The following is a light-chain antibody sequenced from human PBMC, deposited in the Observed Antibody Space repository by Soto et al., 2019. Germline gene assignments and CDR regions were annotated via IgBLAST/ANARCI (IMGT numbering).Light chain of an antibody. J-gene: IGKJ4*01. CDR2: DAS. Sequence: DIQMTQSPSTLSASVGDSVTITCRASQSISTYLNWYQQKPGKAPKLMMYDASSLQTGVPSRFSGSGAGTDFTLTISSLQPEDFATYYCQQSYSTLPLTFGGGTKVDIK. CDR1: QSISTY. V-gene: IGKV1-39*01. CDR3: QQSYSTLPLT.